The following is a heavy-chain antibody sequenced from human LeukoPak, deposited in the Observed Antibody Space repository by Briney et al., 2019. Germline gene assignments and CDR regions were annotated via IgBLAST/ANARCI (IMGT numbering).Heavy chain of an antibody. D-gene: IGHD5-12*01. V-gene: IGHV3-21*01. Sequence: GGPLRLSCAASGFTFSSYSMNWVRQAPGKGLEWVSSISSSSSYIYYADSVKGRFTISRDNAKNSLYLQMNSLRAEDTAVYYCARDPRGYSGYDPYYFDYWGQGTLVTVSS. CDR3: ARDPRGYSGYDPYYFDY. J-gene: IGHJ4*02. CDR2: ISSSSSYI. CDR1: GFTFSSYS.